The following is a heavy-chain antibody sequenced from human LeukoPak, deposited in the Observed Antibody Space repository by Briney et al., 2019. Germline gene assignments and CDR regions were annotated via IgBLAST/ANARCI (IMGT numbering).Heavy chain of an antibody. D-gene: IGHD3-16*01. J-gene: IGHJ6*03. CDR1: GVSISRGSYN. CDR2: IYISGST. V-gene: IGHV4-61*02. Sequence: SQTLSLSCTVSGVSISRGSYNWSCIRQPAGKGLGWIGGIYISGSTHYNPSPKRRVTLSVDTSKNQFSLKLSSVTAADTAVYYCERAHPYVSYDMDVWGKGTMVTVSS. CDR3: ERAHPYVSYDMDV.